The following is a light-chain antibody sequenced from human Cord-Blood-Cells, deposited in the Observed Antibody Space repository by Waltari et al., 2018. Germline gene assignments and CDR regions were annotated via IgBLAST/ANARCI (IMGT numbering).Light chain of an antibody. Sequence: QSPATLSVSPGERATLSCRASQSVSSNLAWYQQKPGQAPRLLIYGTSTRATGIPARFSGSGSGTEFTLTISSLQSEDFAVYYCQQYNNWPYTFGQGTKLEIK. CDR3: QQYNNWPYT. J-gene: IGKJ2*01. V-gene: IGKV3-15*01. CDR2: GTS. CDR1: QSVSSN.